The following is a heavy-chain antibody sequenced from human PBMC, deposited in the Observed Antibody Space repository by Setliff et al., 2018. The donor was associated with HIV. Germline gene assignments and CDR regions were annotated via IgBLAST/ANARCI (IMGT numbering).Heavy chain of an antibody. D-gene: IGHD1-26*01. CDR3: TTGLRWLVESTGKYFQQ. Sequence: AASVKVSCKVSVYTLTEVSMHWVRQTPGNGLEWLGGFDPEGGQTIYAPKFLGRIAMTEDTSADTAYMELSRLRSEDTAVYYCTTGLRWLVESTGKYFQQWGQGTLVTVSS. CDR1: VYTLTEVS. V-gene: IGHV1-24*01. J-gene: IGHJ1*01. CDR2: FDPEGGQT.